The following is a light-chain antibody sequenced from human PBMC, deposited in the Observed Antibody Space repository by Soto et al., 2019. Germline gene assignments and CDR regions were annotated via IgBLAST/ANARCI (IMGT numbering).Light chain of an antibody. Sequence: DIQMTQSPSTLSASVGERVTITCRASQSINSWLAWLQQKPGKAPKLLIYKASSLESGVPSRFSGSGSGTEFNLTISSLQPDDFATYNCQQYKSYPWTFGQGTKVEV. V-gene: IGKV1-5*03. CDR3: QQYKSYPWT. CDR1: QSINSW. CDR2: KAS. J-gene: IGKJ1*01.